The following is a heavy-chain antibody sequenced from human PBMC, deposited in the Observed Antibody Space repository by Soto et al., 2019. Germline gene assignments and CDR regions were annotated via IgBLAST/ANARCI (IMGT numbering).Heavy chain of an antibody. CDR2: ISGSGTSA. Sequence: EVQLLESGGGLVQPGGSLRLSCAASGFTFSIYAMTWVRQAPGKGLEWVFTISGSGTSAYYADSVKGRFTFSRDNSKKPPQPEINRLEAEDTALYFWAKPGSKGLYHGFEIWGQGTVVTVSS. J-gene: IGHJ3*02. CDR1: GFTFSIYA. D-gene: IGHD2-15*01. V-gene: IGHV3-23*01. CDR3: AKPGSKGLYHGFEI.